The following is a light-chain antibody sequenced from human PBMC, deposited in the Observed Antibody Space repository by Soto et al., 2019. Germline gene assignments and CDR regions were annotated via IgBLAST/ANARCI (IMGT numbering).Light chain of an antibody. CDR2: AAS. J-gene: IGKJ1*01. CDR1: QTITRW. CDR3: QLYNLYSAA. V-gene: IGKV1-5*01. Sequence: IQMTKSPSTLCAAIVDSVTITVLASQTITRWMAWYQQKPGKAPTLLIYAASTLQSGVPSRFSGSGSGTEFTLTIRSLQPDDFATYYCQLYNLYSAAFGQGTKVDIK.